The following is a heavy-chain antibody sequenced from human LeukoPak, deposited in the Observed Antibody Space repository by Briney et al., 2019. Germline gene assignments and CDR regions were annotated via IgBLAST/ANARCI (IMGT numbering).Heavy chain of an antibody. J-gene: IGHJ4*02. D-gene: IGHD3-22*01. CDR2: IKQDGSEK. CDR1: GFTFSSYW. Sequence: GGSLRLSCAASGFTFSSYWMSWVRQAPGKGLEWVANIKQDGSEKYYVDSVKGRFTISRDNAKNSLYLQMNSLRAEDTAVYYCSTYRYNYDTSGYDYWGQGTLVTVSS. CDR3: STYRYNYDTSGYDY. V-gene: IGHV3-7*01.